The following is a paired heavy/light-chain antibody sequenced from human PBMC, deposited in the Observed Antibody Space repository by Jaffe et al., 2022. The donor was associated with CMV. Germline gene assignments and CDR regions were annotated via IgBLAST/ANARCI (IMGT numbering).Light chain of an antibody. CDR3: LQHNSYPLT. CDR2: GAS. J-gene: IGKJ4*01. Sequence: DIQMTQSPSAMSASVGDKVTITCRASQGIGNYLAWFQQKPGKVPKRLIYGASSLQSGVPSRFSGSGSGTEFTLTISSLQPEDFATYYCLQHNSYPLTFGGGTKVEIK. CDR1: QGIGNY. V-gene: IGKV1-17*03.
Heavy chain of an antibody. D-gene: IGHD6-13*01. J-gene: IGHJ6*02. CDR2: SSGSSSYI. Sequence: EVQLVESGGGLVKPGGSLRLACAASGFTFSSFSMNWVRQAPGKGLEWVSSSSGSSSYIYYADSVKGRFTISRDNAENSLYLQMHSLRAEDTAVYYCARGDKSNSWYMVDVWGQGTTVTVSS. V-gene: IGHV3-21*02. CDR3: ARGDKSNSWYMVDV. CDR1: GFTFSSFS.